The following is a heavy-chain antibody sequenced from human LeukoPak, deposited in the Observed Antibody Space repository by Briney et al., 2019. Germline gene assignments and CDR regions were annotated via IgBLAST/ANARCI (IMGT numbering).Heavy chain of an antibody. V-gene: IGHV3-21*01. Sequence: GGSLTLSCSASGFSFSDYDMNWFRQAPGKGLEWISSISGRSSHVYYGDAVKGRFSISRDNAMSSVFLQMTSLGVDGTAVYYCGRAFPPLRTASAGDLWGQGTLVTVSS. CDR1: GFSFSDYD. J-gene: IGHJ4*02. D-gene: IGHD3-16*01. CDR3: GRAFPPLRTASAGDL. CDR2: ISGRSSHV.